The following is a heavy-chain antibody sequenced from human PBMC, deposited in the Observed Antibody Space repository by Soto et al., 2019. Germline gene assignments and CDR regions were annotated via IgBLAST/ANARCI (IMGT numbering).Heavy chain of an antibody. Sequence: SETLSLTCTVSGGSISSSSYYWGWIRQPPGKGLEWIGSIYYSGSTYYNPSLKSRVTISVDTSKNQFSLKLSSVTAADTAVYYCARSYSSSWPTGDYYYGMDVWDQGTTVTVSS. V-gene: IGHV4-39*01. CDR3: ARSYSSSWPTGDYYYGMDV. CDR1: GGSISSSSYY. D-gene: IGHD6-13*01. J-gene: IGHJ6*02. CDR2: IYYSGST.